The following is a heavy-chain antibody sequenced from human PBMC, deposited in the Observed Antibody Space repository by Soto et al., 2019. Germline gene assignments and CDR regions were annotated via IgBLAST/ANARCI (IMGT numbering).Heavy chain of an antibody. D-gene: IGHD2-2*01. CDR3: AGRGYCSTPNCYVDGSPQFAH. Sequence: EVQLLDSGGGLVQPGGSLRLSCAASGFTFSSYAMSWVRKAPGKGLEWVSVISGSGGITYYADSVKGRFTISRDNSKNPWYLQMNSLRAEARAVYSCAGRGYCSTPNCYVDGSPQFAHWGKGPLVTVS. V-gene: IGHV3-23*01. CDR2: ISGSGGIT. J-gene: IGHJ4*02. CDR1: GFTFSSYA.